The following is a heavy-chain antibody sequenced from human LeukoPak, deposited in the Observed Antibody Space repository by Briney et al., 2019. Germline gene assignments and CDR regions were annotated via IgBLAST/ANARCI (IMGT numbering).Heavy chain of an antibody. D-gene: IGHD6-13*01. J-gene: IGHJ5*02. Sequence: GGSLRLSCAASGFTFSSYAMHWVRQAPGQGLEWVAVISYDGNNKYYTDSVKGRFTISRDNSKNTLYLQMNSLRPEDTAVYHCARGGGSSTRGWFDPWGQGTLVTVSP. CDR2: ISYDGNNK. CDR3: ARGGGSSTRGWFDP. V-gene: IGHV3-30-3*01. CDR1: GFTFSSYA.